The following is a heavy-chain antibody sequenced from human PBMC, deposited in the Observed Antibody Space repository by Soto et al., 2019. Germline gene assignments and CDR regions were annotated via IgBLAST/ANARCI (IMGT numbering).Heavy chain of an antibody. Sequence: SQTLSLTCAISGDSVSDNSAALNWIRQSPSRGLEWLGRTYYRSNWYNDYAVSVKSRITINPDTSKNQISLQLNSVTPEDTAVYYCARISITGTTFDYWGQGALVTVSS. J-gene: IGHJ4*02. V-gene: IGHV6-1*01. D-gene: IGHD1-7*01. CDR1: GDSVSDNSAA. CDR2: TYYRSNWYN. CDR3: ARISITGTTFDY.